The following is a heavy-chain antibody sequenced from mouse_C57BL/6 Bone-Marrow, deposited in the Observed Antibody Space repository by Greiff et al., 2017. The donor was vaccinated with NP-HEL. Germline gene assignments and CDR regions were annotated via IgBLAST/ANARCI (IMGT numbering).Heavy chain of an antibody. CDR2: ITHSGET. D-gene: IGHD2-3*01. J-gene: IGHJ1*03. CDR1: GFPITSGYY. CDR3: AGDRWVLGYFDV. V-gene: IGHV12-3*01. Sequence: QVQLQQSGPGLVKPSQSLFLTCSITGFPITSGYYWIWIRQSPGKPLEWMGYITHSGETFYNPSLQSPISITRDTSKNQFFLQLNSVTTEDPAMEYGAGDRWVLGYFDVWGTGTTVTVSS.